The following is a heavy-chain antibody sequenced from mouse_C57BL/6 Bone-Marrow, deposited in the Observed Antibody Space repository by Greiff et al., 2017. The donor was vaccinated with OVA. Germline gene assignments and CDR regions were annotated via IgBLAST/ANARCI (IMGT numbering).Heavy chain of an antibody. CDR2: INPSNGGT. D-gene: IGHD2-5*01. V-gene: IGHV1-53*01. Sequence: VKLQQPGTELVKPGASVKLSCKASGYTFTSYWMHWVKQRPGQGLEWIGNINPSNGGTNYNEKFKSKATLTVDKSSSTAYMQLSSLTSEDSAVYYCARGLYYSNFYYAMDYWGQGTSVTVSS. CDR3: ARGLYYSNFYYAMDY. CDR1: GYTFTSYW. J-gene: IGHJ4*01.